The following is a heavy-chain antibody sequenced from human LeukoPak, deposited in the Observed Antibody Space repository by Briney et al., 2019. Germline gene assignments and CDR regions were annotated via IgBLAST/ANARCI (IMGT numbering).Heavy chain of an antibody. Sequence: GGSLRLSCAASGFTFSSYWMSWVRQAPGKGLEWVANIKQDGSEKYYVDSVKGRFTISRDNAKNSLYPQMNSLRAEDTAVYYCARDEYSSSWYQRSDYYYYGMDVWGQGTTVTVSS. D-gene: IGHD6-13*01. CDR1: GFTFSSYW. CDR3: ARDEYSSSWYQRSDYYYYGMDV. CDR2: IKQDGSEK. V-gene: IGHV3-7*01. J-gene: IGHJ6*02.